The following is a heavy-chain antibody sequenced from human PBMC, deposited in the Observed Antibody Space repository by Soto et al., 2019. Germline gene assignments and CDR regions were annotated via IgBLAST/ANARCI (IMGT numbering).Heavy chain of an antibody. CDR1: GFTVSSNY. J-gene: IGHJ3*02. D-gene: IGHD4-17*01. V-gene: IGHV3-53*01. CDR3: AREFGYGGNLGAFDI. CDR2: IYSGGST. Sequence: GGSLRLSCAASGFTVSSNYMSWVRQAPGKGLEWVSVIYSGGSTYYADSVKGRFTISRDNSKNTLYLQMNSLRAEDTAVYYCAREFGYGGNLGAFDIWGQGTMVTVSS.